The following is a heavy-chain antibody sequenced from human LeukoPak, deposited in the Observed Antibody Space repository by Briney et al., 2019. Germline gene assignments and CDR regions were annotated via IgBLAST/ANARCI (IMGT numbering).Heavy chain of an antibody. J-gene: IGHJ4*02. V-gene: IGHV3-23*01. D-gene: IGHD6-19*01. CDR2: ISGSGGST. CDR3: VTYSSGWSLGGY. CDR1: GFTFSSYA. Sequence: GGSLRLSCAASGFTFSSYAMTWVRQAPGKGLEWVSGISGSGGSTYYADSVKGRFTISRDNSKNTLYLQMNSLRAEDTAVYYCVTYSSGWSLGGYWGQGTLVTVSS.